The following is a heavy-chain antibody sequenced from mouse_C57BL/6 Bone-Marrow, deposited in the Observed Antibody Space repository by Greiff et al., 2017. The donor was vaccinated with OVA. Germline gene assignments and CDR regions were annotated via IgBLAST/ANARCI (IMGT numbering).Heavy chain of an antibody. CDR2: IYPGDGDT. D-gene: IGHD1-1*01. Sequence: QVQLQQSGAELVKPGASVKLSCKASGYAFSSYWMNWVKQRPGKGLEWIGTIYPGDGDTNYNGKFKGKATLTADKSSSTAYLQLSSLPSEDSEVYFCAKDYGSSWDYWGQGTTLTVSS. CDR3: AKDYGSSWDY. J-gene: IGHJ2*01. CDR1: GYAFSSYW. V-gene: IGHV1-80*01.